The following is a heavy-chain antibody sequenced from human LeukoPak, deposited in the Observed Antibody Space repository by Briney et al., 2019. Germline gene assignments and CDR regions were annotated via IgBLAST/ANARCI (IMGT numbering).Heavy chain of an antibody. J-gene: IGHJ2*01. CDR1: GGSFSGYY. D-gene: IGHD6-13*01. CDR2: INHSGST. CDR3: ARWSSSSWYRFRYFDL. V-gene: IGHV4-34*01. Sequence: SETLSLTCAVYGGSFSGYYWSWIRQPPGKGLEWIGEINHSGSTNYNPSLKSRVTISVDTSKNQSSLKLSSVTAADTAVYYCARWSSSSWYRFRYFDLWGRGTLVTVSS.